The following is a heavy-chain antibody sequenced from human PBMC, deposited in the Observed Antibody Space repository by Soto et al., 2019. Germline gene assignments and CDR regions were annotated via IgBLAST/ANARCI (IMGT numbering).Heavy chain of an antibody. CDR2: ISGSGYNT. CDR1: GFTFSSYW. V-gene: IGHV3-23*01. CDR3: AKSIRTTLSVYDY. J-gene: IGHJ4*02. Sequence: GGSLRLSCAASGFTFSSYWMSWVRQAPGKRLEWVSAISGSGYNTYDAVSVRGRFTISRDNSMNMLYLQMNSLRGDDTAVYFCAKSIRTTLSVYDYWGQGALVTVSS. D-gene: IGHD4-17*01.